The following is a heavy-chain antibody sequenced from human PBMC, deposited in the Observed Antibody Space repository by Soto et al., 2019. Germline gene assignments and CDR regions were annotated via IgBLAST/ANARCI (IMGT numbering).Heavy chain of an antibody. CDR3: ARDRGSYALDY. CDR2: ISADNGNT. J-gene: IGHJ4*02. D-gene: IGHD1-26*01. CDR1: GYTFTSYG. Sequence: QVQLVQSGAEVKKPGASVKVSCKASGYTFTSYGISWVRQAPGQGLEWMGWISADNGNTNYAQKLQGRVTMTTDTSTSTAYRELRSLRSDETAVYYCARDRGSYALDYWGQGTLVTVSS. V-gene: IGHV1-18*01.